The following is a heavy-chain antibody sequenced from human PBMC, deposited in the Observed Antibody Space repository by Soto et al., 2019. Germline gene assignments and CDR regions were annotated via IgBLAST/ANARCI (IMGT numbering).Heavy chain of an antibody. J-gene: IGHJ4*02. CDR3: VSHRNYIVVSGSFFDY. CDR1: GGSISTYY. V-gene: IGHV4-59*08. D-gene: IGHD6-19*01. Sequence: PSETLSLTCTVSGGSISTYYWSWIRQPPGKGLEWIESIYYSGSTNHNPSLKSRVTISVDTSKNQFSLKLTSVTAADTAVYFCVSHRNYIVVSGSFFDYWSQGTLVTVSS. CDR2: IYYSGST.